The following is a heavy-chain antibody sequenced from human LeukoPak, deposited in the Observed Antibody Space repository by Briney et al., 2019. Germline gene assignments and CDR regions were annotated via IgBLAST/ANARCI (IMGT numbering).Heavy chain of an antibody. J-gene: IGHJ3*02. CDR2: MNPNSGNT. CDR1: GYTFTSYD. CDR3: ARTTHSSSWSGVFGDAFDI. Sequence: ASVKDSCKASGYTFTSYDINWVRQATGQGLEWMGWMNPNSGNTGYAQKFQGRVTMTRNTSISTAYMELSSLRSEDTAVYYCARTTHSSSWSGVFGDAFDIWGQGTVVTVSS. V-gene: IGHV1-8*01. D-gene: IGHD6-13*01.